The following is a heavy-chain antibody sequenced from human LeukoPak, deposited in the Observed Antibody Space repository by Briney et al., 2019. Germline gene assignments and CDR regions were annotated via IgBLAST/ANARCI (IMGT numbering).Heavy chain of an antibody. V-gene: IGHV4-30-2*01. J-gene: IGHJ4*02. CDR3: ARGYYGSGSYSDY. Sequence: SETLSLTCAVSGGSISNGDYSWNWIRQPPGKGLEWIGSIYHSGTTYYNPSLKSRVTISVDRSKNQFSLKLSSVTAADTAVYYCARGYYGSGSYSDYWGQGTLVTVSP. CDR1: GGSISNGDYS. CDR2: IYHSGTT. D-gene: IGHD3-10*01.